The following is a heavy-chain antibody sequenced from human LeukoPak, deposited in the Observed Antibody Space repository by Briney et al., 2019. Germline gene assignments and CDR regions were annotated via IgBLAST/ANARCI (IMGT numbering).Heavy chain of an antibody. V-gene: IGHV3-48*01. D-gene: IGHD5-18*01. CDR3: ARDSGYKYGDNWFDP. CDR1: GFTFSRYS. Sequence: GGSLRLSCVASGFTFSRYSMNWVRQAPGKGLEWIPYITSRGNTMYYAASMKGRFTISRDNAKNSLYLQINSLRAEDTAVYYCARDSGYKYGDNWFDPWGQGTLVTVSS. J-gene: IGHJ5*02. CDR2: ITSRGNTM.